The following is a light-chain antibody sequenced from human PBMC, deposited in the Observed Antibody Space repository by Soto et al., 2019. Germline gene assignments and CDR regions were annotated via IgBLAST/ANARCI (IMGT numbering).Light chain of an antibody. J-gene: IGLJ1*01. Sequence: QSVLTQPPSASGTPGQRVSISCSGSSSNIGSHPVNWYQQLPGTAPKLLLYGDNQRPSGVPDRFSGSKSGTSASLAISGLRSEDEGDYYCAAWDDRLSAHYLFGTGTKVTVL. CDR3: AAWDDRLSAHYL. V-gene: IGLV1-47*02. CDR1: SSNIGSHP. CDR2: GDN.